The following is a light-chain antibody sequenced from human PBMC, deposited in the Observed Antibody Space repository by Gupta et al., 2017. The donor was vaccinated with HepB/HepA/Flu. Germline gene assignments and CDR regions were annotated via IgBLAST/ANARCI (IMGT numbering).Light chain of an antibody. CDR3: QRGKSFRFT. V-gene: IGKV1-12*02. J-gene: IGKJ3*01. CDR1: QGISTW. CDR2: AAS. Sequence: DTQMTQSPSSLSASVGDRVTITCRASQGISTWLAWYQQIPGKAPKLLISAASRVQSGVPSRFSGSGSGTDFTLTISILHPEESANYYCQRGKSFRFTFGHGTRVDIK.